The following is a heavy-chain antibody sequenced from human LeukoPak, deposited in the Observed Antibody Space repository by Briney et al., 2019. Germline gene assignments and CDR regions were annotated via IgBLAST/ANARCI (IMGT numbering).Heavy chain of an antibody. D-gene: IGHD3-10*01. V-gene: IGHV3-30*18. Sequence: PGESLRLSCAASGFTFTTYWMSWVRQLPGKGLEWVAVISYDGSNKYYADSVKGRFTISRDNSKNTLYLQMNSLRAEDTAVYYCAKDLPGPNAFDIWGQGTMVTVSS. CDR3: AKDLPGPNAFDI. J-gene: IGHJ3*02. CDR2: ISYDGSNK. CDR1: GFTFTTYW.